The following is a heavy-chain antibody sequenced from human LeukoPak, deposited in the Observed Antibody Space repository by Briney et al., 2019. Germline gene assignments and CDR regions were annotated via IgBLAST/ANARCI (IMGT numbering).Heavy chain of an antibody. CDR1: GFTFSSYA. V-gene: IGHV3-23*01. CDR2: ISGSGGST. J-gene: IGHJ4*02. Sequence: PGGSLRLSCAASGFTFSSYAMSWVRQAPGKGLEWVSAISGSGGSTYYADSVKGRFTISRDNSKNTLYLQMNSLRAEDRAVYYCVKGNDNSYHYYFDCWGQGTLVTVSS. CDR3: VKGNDNSYHYYFDC. D-gene: IGHD3-9*01.